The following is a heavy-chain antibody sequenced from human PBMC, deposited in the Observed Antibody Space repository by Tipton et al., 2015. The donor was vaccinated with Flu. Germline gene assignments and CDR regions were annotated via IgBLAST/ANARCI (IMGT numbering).Heavy chain of an antibody. J-gene: IGHJ6*02. CDR1: GFTFSSYG. V-gene: IGHV3-33*01. CDR3: ARDLGVKSTYSSGWLAYGMDV. Sequence: RSLRLSCAASGFTFSSYGIHWVSQAPGKGLEWVAGIWYDGSKKYYGDSVKGRFTISRDNSKNTLYLQMNSLRVEDTAVYYCARDLGVKSTYSSGWLAYGMDVWGQGTTVSVSS. CDR2: IWYDGSKK. D-gene: IGHD6-19*01.